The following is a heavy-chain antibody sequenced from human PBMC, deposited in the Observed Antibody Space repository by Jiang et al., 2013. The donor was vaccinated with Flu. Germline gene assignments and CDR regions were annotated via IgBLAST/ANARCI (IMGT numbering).Heavy chain of an antibody. D-gene: IGHD5-12*01. CDR1: GGSISSYY. V-gene: IGHV4-59*01. J-gene: IGHJ6*04. Sequence: KPSETLSLTCTVSGGSISSYYWSWIRQPPGKGLEWIGYIYYSGSTNYNPSLKSRVTISVDTSKNQFSLKLSSVTAADTAVYYCARVGSGYDYWGYYYYDMDVWGKGTTVTVSS. CDR3: ARVGSGYDYWGYYYYDMDV. CDR2: IYYSGST.